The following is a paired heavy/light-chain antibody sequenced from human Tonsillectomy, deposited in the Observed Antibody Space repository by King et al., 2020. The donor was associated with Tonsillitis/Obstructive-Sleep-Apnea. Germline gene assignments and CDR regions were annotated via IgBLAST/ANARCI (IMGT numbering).Heavy chain of an antibody. CDR3: AKDYYDILSGPFDY. J-gene: IGHJ4*02. CDR1: GFTFISYA. D-gene: IGHD3-9*01. Sequence: EVQLLESGGGLVQPGGSLRLSCAGSGFTFISYAMNWVRQAPGKGLEWVSGISGRGGATYYADSVKGRFTVSRDNSKNTLYLQMNSLRAEDTAAYYCAKDYYDILSGPFDYWGLGTLVTVSS. V-gene: IGHV3-23*01. CDR2: ISGRGGAT.
Light chain of an antibody. V-gene: IGKV1-39*01. CDR1: QSIGNY. J-gene: IGKJ1*01. CDR2: STS. CDR3: QQSYKTPPT. Sequence: DIQMTQSPSSLSASVGDRVTITCRASQSIGNYLNWYQQKPGKAPMLMIYSTSSLQSGGPSRFSGSGSGTDFTLTISSLQPEDFATYYCQQSYKTPPTFGQGTKVEI.